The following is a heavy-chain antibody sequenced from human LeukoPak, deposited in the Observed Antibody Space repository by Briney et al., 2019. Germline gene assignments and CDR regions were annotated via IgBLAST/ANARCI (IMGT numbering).Heavy chain of an antibody. Sequence: GGSLRLSCAASGFTVSNSYMSWVRQAPGKGLEWVSVIYSGDIGGYTYYSDSVKGRFTISRDNSKNALNLQMNSLRDEDTAVYYCARDPNYYNYGMDVWGQGTMVTVSS. J-gene: IGHJ6*02. CDR3: ARDPNYYNYGMDV. V-gene: IGHV3-66*01. CDR1: GFTVSNSY. CDR2: IYSGDIGGYT.